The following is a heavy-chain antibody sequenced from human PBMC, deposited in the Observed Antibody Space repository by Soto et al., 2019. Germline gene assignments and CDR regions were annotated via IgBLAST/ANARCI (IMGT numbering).Heavy chain of an antibody. CDR1: GYTFTGHY. J-gene: IGHJ6*02. Sequence: ASGKVSCKASGYTFTGHYIHCVRQAPGQVLEWMGWINPISGDTEYAQKFQGRVTMTRDTSISTAYMDLRSLISDDTAVYYCARVRRSPYAMDVWGQGTTVTISS. V-gene: IGHV1-2*02. CDR2: INPISGDT. CDR3: ARVRRSPYAMDV. D-gene: IGHD2-2*01.